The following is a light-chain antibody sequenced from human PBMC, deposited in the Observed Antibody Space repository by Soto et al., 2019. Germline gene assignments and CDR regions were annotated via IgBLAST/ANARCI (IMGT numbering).Light chain of an antibody. V-gene: IGKV1-39*01. Sequence: DIQMTQSPSSLSASVGDRVTITCRASQSISYFLNWYQQKSGTAPKLLIYAASSLQSGVPLRFSGSESGPDFTLTITNLQPEDFATYYCQQTYSVPCTFGPGTKVDV. J-gene: IGKJ3*01. CDR3: QQTYSVPCT. CDR1: QSISYF. CDR2: AAS.